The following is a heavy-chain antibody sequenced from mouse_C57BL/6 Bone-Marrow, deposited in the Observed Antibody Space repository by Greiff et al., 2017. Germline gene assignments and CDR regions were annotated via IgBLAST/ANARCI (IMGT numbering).Heavy chain of an antibody. Sequence: QVQLQQSGAELVKPGASVKMSCKASGYTFTSYWITWVKQRPGQGLEWIGDISPGSGSTNYTEKFKSKATLTVDTSSSTAYMQLSSLTSEASAVYYCATGEIYYYRSAYWGQGTLVTVSA. J-gene: IGHJ3*01. CDR3: ATGEIYYYRSAY. CDR2: ISPGSGST. V-gene: IGHV1-55*01. CDR1: GYTFTSYW. D-gene: IGHD1-1*01.